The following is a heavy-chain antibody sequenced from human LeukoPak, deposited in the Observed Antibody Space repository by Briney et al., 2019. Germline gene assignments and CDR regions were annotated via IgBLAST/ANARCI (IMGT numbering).Heavy chain of an antibody. Sequence: GGSLRLSCAASGFTFSSYSVSWVRQAPGKGLEWVSSISSSSSYIYYADSVKGRFTISRDNAKNSLYLQMNSLRAEDTAVYYCARDEDYDILTGYYIPRHFDYWGQGTLVTVPS. CDR3: ARDEDYDILTGYYIPRHFDY. CDR2: ISSSSSYI. J-gene: IGHJ4*02. D-gene: IGHD3-9*01. V-gene: IGHV3-21*01. CDR1: GFTFSSYS.